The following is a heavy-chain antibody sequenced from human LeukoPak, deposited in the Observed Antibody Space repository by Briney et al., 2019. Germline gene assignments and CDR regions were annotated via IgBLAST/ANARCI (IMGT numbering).Heavy chain of an antibody. CDR2: IYHSGST. Sequence: SETLSLTCTVSGDSISSDNYYWGWIRQPPGKGLEWIGSIYHSGSTYYNPSLKSRVTISVDTSKNQFSLKLSSVTAADTAVYYCAKVGLLVWDPYYCILTGSQDAAFDIWGQGTMVTVSS. CDR1: GDSISSDNYY. V-gene: IGHV4-39*07. J-gene: IGHJ3*02. CDR3: AKVGLLVWDPYYCILTGSQDAAFDI. D-gene: IGHD3-9*01.